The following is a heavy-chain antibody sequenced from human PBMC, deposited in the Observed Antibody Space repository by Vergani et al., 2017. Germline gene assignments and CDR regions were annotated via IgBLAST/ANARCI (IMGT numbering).Heavy chain of an antibody. CDR1: GGTFSSYA. J-gene: IGHJ4*02. CDR2: IIPIFGTA. D-gene: IGHD3-3*01. CDR3: ARGLHGCWSGYALDY. V-gene: IGHV1-69*01. Sequence: QVQLVQSGAEVKQPGSSVKVSCKASGGTFSSYAISWVRQAPGQGLEWMGGIIPIFGTANYAQKFQGRVTITEDESTNTDYMELSSLRSEDTAVSYCARGLHGCWSGYALDYWGQGTLVTVSS.